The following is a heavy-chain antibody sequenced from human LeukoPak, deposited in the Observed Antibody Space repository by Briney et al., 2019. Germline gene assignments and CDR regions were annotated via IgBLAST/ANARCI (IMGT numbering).Heavy chain of an antibody. J-gene: IGHJ4*02. CDR1: GFTFSSYA. Sequence: GWSLRFSCAASGFTFSSYAMSWFRQTPGNGLVWVSSITGSSASTYYADSVKGRFTISRDNSKNPLYLQMNSLRAEDMAVYFCAKLDYYDTHWGQGTLVNVSS. CDR3: AKLDYYDTH. D-gene: IGHD3-22*01. V-gene: IGHV3-23*01. CDR2: ITGSSAST.